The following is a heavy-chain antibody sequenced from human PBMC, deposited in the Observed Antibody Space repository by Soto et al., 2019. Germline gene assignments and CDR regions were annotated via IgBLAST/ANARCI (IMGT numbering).Heavy chain of an antibody. CDR1: GGSISSGGYY. Sequence: QVQLQESGPGLVKPSQTLSLTCTVSGGSISSGGYYWSWIRQHPGKGLEWIGYIHDSGSTDYNPSLKTRVTISVDTSKNTSTLKLSSVTAADTAVYSCARGGIAAAAPPDYWGQGTLVTVSS. CDR3: ARGGIAAAAPPDY. CDR2: IHDSGST. D-gene: IGHD6-13*01. V-gene: IGHV4-31*03. J-gene: IGHJ4*02.